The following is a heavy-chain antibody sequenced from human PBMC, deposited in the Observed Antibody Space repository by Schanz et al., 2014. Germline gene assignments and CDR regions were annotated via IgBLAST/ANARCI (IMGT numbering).Heavy chain of an antibody. CDR3: ARDRDQWDGNYLDY. D-gene: IGHD1-26*01. J-gene: IGHJ4*02. CDR1: GYTFTRSV. V-gene: IGHV1-18*01. CDR2: IGGSDGNT. Sequence: QVQLVQSGPEVKKPGASVKVSCKASGYTFTRSVISWVRQAPGQGLEWMGWIGGSDGNTNFAQKFQGRVPMTTDTSTSTVYMELRSLTSDDSAVYYCARDRDQWDGNYLDYWGQGTLVTVSS.